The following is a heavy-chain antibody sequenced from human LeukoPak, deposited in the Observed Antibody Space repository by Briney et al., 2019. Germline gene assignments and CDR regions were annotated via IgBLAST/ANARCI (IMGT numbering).Heavy chain of an antibody. CDR1: GFTFSSYS. J-gene: IGHJ4*02. CDR2: ISSSSSTI. V-gene: IGHV3-48*04. CDR3: ARDYYRVFDY. D-gene: IGHD3-22*01. Sequence: GGSLRLSCAASGFTFSSYSMNWVRQAPGKGLEWVSYISSSSSTIYYADSVKGRFTISRDNAKNSLYLQMNSLRAEDTAVYYCARDYYRVFDYWGQGTLVTVSS.